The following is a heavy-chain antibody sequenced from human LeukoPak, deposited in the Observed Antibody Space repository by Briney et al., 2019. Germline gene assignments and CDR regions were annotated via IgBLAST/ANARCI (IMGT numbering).Heavy chain of an antibody. CDR1: GFTLSHYW. J-gene: IGHJ5*02. CDR2: IKEDGSET. Sequence: GGSLRVSCSASGFTLSHYWMTWVRQAPGKGLEWVASIKEDGSETSYVDSVKGRFTISRDNAKNSVYLQMNSLGGEDTAVYYCLRGGSYTFDPWGQGILVTVSS. D-gene: IGHD1-26*01. V-gene: IGHV3-7*01. CDR3: LRGGSYTFDP.